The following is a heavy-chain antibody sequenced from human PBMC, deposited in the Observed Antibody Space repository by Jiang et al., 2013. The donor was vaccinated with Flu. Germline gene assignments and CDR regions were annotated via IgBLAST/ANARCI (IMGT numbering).Heavy chain of an antibody. CDR2: ISSNSESI. Sequence: VQLLESGGGLVQPGGSLRLSCAASEFTFSTYNMNWVRQAPGKGLEWISYISSNSESIYYADSVKGRFTISRDNAKNSLQLQMNSLRAEDTAVYYCARDDYDNNVPGYWGQGTLVTVSS. D-gene: IGHD3-22*01. CDR1: EFTFSTYN. J-gene: IGHJ4*02. CDR3: ARDDYDNNVPGY. V-gene: IGHV3-48*01.